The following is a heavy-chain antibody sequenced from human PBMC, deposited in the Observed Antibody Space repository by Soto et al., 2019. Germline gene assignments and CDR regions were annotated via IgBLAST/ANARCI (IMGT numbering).Heavy chain of an antibody. Sequence: ASVKVSCKASGYTFTSYYMHWVRQAPGQGLEWMGIINPSGGSTSYAQKFQGRVTMTRDTSTSTVYMELSSLRSEDTAVYYCARDGETYYYDSSGYSRFDYWGQGTLVTVSS. CDR1: GYTFTSYY. CDR2: INPSGGST. D-gene: IGHD3-22*01. V-gene: IGHV1-46*01. CDR3: ARDGETYYYDSSGYSRFDY. J-gene: IGHJ4*02.